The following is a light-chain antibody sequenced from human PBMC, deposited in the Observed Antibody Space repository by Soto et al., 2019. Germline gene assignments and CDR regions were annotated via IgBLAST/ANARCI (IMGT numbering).Light chain of an antibody. CDR1: QSIRSW. V-gene: IGKV1-5*01. J-gene: IGKJ1*01. CDR3: QQYNSYWT. Sequence: DIQMTQSPSTLSASVGDRVTITCRVSQSIRSWLAWYQQTPGKAPQVLIYDASSLESGVPSRFSGSGSGTEFTLTISSLQPDDFATYYCQQYNSYWTFGQGTKVDIK. CDR2: DAS.